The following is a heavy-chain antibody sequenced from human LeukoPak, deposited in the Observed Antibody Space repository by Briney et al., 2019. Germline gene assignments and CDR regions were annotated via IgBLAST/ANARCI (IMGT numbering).Heavy chain of an antibody. CDR3: ARSGYCSGGSCSGHYYYGMDV. Sequence: SETLSLTCTVSGGSISSHYWSWIRQPPGKGLEWTGYIYYSGSTNYNPSLKSRVTISVDTSKTPFSLKLSSVTAADTAVYYCARSGYCSGGSCSGHYYYGMDVWGQGTTVTVSS. D-gene: IGHD2-15*01. CDR2: IYYSGST. CDR1: GGSISSHY. V-gene: IGHV4-59*08. J-gene: IGHJ6*02.